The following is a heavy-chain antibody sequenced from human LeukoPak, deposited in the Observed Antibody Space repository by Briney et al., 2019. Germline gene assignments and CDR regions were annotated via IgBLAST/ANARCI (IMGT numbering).Heavy chain of an antibody. CDR1: GGSISSYY. D-gene: IGHD2-2*02. V-gene: IGHV4-39*01. J-gene: IGHJ5*02. Sequence: SETLSLTCTVSGGSISSYYWGWIRQPPGKGLEWIGSIYYSGSTYYNPSLKSRVTISVDTSKNQFSLKLSSVTAADTAVYYCARHGGCSSTSCYTRFDPWGQGTLVTVS. CDR2: IYYSGST. CDR3: ARHGGCSSTSCYTRFDP.